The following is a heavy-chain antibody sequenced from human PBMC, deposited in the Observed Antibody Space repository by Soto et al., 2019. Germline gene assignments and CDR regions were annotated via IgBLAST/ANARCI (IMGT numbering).Heavy chain of an antibody. D-gene: IGHD1-26*01. Sequence: SETLSLTCSVSCGSISSYYWSWIRQSPGKGLECIGHVYYDGRPNYNPSLKSRVTISVDPSKNQVSLRLRSVTAADTAVYYCARGPPSPRIMGPTRGPWFDPWGQGTLVTVS. V-gene: IGHV4-59*01. CDR3: ARGPPSPRIMGPTRGPWFDP. CDR1: CGSISSYY. CDR2: VYYDGRP. J-gene: IGHJ5*02.